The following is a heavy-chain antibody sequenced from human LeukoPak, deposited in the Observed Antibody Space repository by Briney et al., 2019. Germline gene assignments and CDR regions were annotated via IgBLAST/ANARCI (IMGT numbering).Heavy chain of an antibody. CDR3: ARGLYSYGYDLRY. CDR1: GGSFSGYY. J-gene: IGHJ4*02. CDR2: INHSGST. Sequence: PSETLSLTCAVYGGSFSGYYWSWIRQPPGKGLEWIGEINHSGSTNYNPSLKSRVTISVDTSKNQFSLKLGSVTAADTAVYYCARGLYSYGYDLRYWGQGTLVTVSS. D-gene: IGHD5-18*01. V-gene: IGHV4-34*01.